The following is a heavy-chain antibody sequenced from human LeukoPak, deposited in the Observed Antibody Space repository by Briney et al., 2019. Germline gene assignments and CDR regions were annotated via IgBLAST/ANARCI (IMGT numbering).Heavy chain of an antibody. CDR1: GFTFSSFA. D-gene: IGHD2-2*01. CDR3: ARSCSTTNCYAEY. Sequence: GGSLRLXCAASGFTFSSFAMQWVRRAPGKGLEYVSAISSNGGSTYYANSVKGRFTISRDNSKNTLYLQMGSLRAEDMAVYYCARSCSTTNCYAEYWGQGTLVTVSS. V-gene: IGHV3-64*01. CDR2: ISSNGGST. J-gene: IGHJ4*02.